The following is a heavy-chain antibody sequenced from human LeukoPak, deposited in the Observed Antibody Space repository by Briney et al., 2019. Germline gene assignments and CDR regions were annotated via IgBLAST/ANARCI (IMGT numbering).Heavy chain of an antibody. CDR1: GASVSSSY. V-gene: IGHV4-4*07. CDR2: IYNSQTT. J-gene: IGHJ5*02. D-gene: IGHD2-15*01. Sequence: SETLSLTCTVSGASVSSSYWSWIQQPAGKGLEWIGRIYNSQTTNYNPSLNSRVTISVDKSKNQFSLKLSSVTAADTAVYYCAREDTRTWYGAESWGQGTLVTVSS. CDR3: AREDTRTWYGAES.